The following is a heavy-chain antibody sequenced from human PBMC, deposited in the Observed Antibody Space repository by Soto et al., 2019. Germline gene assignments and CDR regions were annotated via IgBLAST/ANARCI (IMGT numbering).Heavy chain of an antibody. CDR1: GGSISSYY. Sequence: SGTRSLACTVSGGSISSYYWSWVRQPPGKGLEWIGYIYYSGSTNYNPSLKSRVTISVXXXKXXXXLKLXSXXAGDPAIYYCVKQAHGLDGVAFDYWGQGTQVT. J-gene: IGHJ4*02. CDR3: VKQAHGLDGVAFDY. CDR2: IYYSGST. D-gene: IGHD2-15*01. V-gene: IGHV4-59*01.